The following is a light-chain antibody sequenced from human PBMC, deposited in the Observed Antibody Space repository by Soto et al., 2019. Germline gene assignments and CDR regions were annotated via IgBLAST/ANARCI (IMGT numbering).Light chain of an antibody. CDR3: AAWDDSLNGYV. V-gene: IGLV1-44*01. CDR2: SNN. Sequence: QSVLTQPPSASGTPGQRVTISCSGSSSNIGSNTVNWYKQLPRTATKLLIYSNNQRPSGVPDRFPGSKSGTSASLAISGLQYEDEADYYCAAWDDSLNGYVFGTGTKVTV. CDR1: SSNIGSNT. J-gene: IGLJ1*01.